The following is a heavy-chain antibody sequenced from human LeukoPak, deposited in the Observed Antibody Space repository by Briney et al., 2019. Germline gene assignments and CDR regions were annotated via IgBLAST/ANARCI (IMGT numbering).Heavy chain of an antibody. V-gene: IGHV3-30*04. CDR1: GFNFYNYP. D-gene: IGHD6-6*01. CDR2: ISHDGTKQ. Sequence: PGRSLRLSCAASGFNFYNYPLHWHRQAPGKGLEWVTQISHDGTKQDYAAAEKGRFTISRDNTKNTVDLQMNSLRTAATATYFCARESEYSSLPTFDSWGQGVLVTVSS. CDR3: ARESEYSSLPTFDS. J-gene: IGHJ4*02.